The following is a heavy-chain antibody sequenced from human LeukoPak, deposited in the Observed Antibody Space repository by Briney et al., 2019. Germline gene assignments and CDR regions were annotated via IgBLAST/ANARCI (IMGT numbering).Heavy chain of an antibody. CDR2: INHSGST. CDR1: GFTFSSYE. D-gene: IGHD3-3*01. V-gene: IGHV4-34*01. Sequence: GSLRLSCAASGFTFSSYEMNWVRQPPGKGLEWIGEINHSGSTNYNPSLKSRVTISVDTSKNQFSLKLSSVTAADTAVYYCARLQYEWLWLFDYWGQGTLVTVSS. J-gene: IGHJ4*02. CDR3: ARLQYEWLWLFDY.